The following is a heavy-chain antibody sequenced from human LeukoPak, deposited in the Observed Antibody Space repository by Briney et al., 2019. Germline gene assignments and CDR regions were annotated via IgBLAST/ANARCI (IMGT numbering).Heavy chain of an antibody. J-gene: IGHJ4*02. CDR3: ARGAPFDY. CDR1: GVSISHYY. V-gene: IGHV4-59*01. CDR2: IYYSGST. Sequence: SETLSLTCTVSGVSISHYYWNWIRQPPGEGLEWIGYIYYSGSTNYNPSLKSRITISLDTSKNQFSLRLSSVTAADTAVYYCARGAPFDYWGQRTLFTVSS.